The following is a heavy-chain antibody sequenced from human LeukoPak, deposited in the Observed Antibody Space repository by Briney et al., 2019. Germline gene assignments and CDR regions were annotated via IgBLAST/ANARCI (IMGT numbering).Heavy chain of an antibody. J-gene: IGHJ5*02. V-gene: IGHV4-39*01. CDR3: ARRYGSGSYLLPNNWFDP. D-gene: IGHD3-10*01. CDR1: GGSISSSSYY. Sequence: SETLSLTCTVSGGSISSSSYYWGWIRQPPGKGLEWIGSIYYSGSTYYNPSLKSRVTISVDTSKNQFSLKLSSVTAVDTAVYYCARRYGSGSYLLPNNWFDPWGQGTLVTVSS. CDR2: IYYSGST.